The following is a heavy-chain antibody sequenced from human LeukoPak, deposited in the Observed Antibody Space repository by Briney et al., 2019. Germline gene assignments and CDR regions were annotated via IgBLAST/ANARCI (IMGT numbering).Heavy chain of an antibody. J-gene: IGHJ4*02. CDR2: ISSSSSYI. V-gene: IGHV3-21*01. CDR3: AREAAMVTMMVVASFDY. Sequence: GGSLRLSCAASGFTFSSYSMNWVRQAPGKGLEWVSSISSSSSYIYYADSVKGRFTISRDNAKNSLYLQMNSLRAEDTAVYYCAREAAMVTMMVVASFDYWGQGTLVTVSS. CDR1: GFTFSSYS. D-gene: IGHD3-22*01.